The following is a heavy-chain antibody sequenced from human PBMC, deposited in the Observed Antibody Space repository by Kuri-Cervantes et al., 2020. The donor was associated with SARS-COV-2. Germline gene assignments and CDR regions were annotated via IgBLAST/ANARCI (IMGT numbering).Heavy chain of an antibody. CDR1: GGSISSTSSY. CDR3: ARLSLGPAVTGGFDI. J-gene: IGHJ3*02. D-gene: IGHD4-17*01. V-gene: IGHV4-39*01. Sequence: ESLRLSCNVSGGSISSTSSYWGWVRQPPGKGLEWIATIFYSGSIYYNPSLRGRVTISVDTSNNQFSLKVTSVTAADTAVYYCARLSLGPAVTGGFDIWGQGTMVTVSS. CDR2: IFYSGSI.